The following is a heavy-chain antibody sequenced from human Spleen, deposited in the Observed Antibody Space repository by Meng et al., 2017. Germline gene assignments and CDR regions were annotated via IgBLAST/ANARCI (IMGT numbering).Heavy chain of an antibody. CDR1: GFTFSSYS. V-gene: IGHV3-21*01. J-gene: IGHJ4*02. Sequence: GGSLRLSCAASGFTFSSYSMNWVRQAPGKGLEWVSSISSSSSHIYYADSVKGRFTISRDNGKNSLYLQMNILRAEATAVYYCAFMVRGVISADYWGQGTLVTVSS. CDR3: AFMVRGVISADY. CDR2: ISSSSSHI. D-gene: IGHD3-10*01.